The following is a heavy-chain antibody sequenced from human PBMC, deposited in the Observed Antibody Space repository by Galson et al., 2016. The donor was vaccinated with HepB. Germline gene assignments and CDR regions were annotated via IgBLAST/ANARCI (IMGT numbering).Heavy chain of an antibody. V-gene: IGHV3-48*03. J-gene: IGHJ3*02. CDR3: ARDPAQRSCNGANCWGAFDI. Sequence: SLRLSCAASGFTFSSYEMNWVRQAPGKGLEWVSYISSSGNTIYYADSVKGRLTISRDNAKSSLYLHMNSLRAQDTAVYHCARDPAQRSCNGANCWGAFDIWGQGTMVTVSS. CDR1: GFTFSSYE. D-gene: IGHD2-15*01. CDR2: ISSSGNTI.